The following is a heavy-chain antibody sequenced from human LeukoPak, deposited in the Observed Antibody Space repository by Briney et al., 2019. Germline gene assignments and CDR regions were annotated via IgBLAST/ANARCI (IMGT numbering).Heavy chain of an antibody. CDR3: ARDSGYYDSSGYFGY. D-gene: IGHD3-22*01. CDR2: ISYDGSNK. Sequence: GRSLRLSCAASGFTFSSYAMHWVRQAPGKGLEWVAVISYDGSNKYYADSVKGRFTISRDNSKNTLYLQMNSLRAEDTAVYYCARDSGYYDSSGYFGYWGQGTLVTVSS. CDR1: GFTFSSYA. J-gene: IGHJ4*02. V-gene: IGHV3-30*04.